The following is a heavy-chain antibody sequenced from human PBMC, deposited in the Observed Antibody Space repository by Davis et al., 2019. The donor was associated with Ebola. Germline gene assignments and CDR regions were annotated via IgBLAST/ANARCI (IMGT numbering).Heavy chain of an antibody. CDR1: GFTFSSYA. Sequence: GESLKISCAASGFTFSSYAMSWVRQAPGKGLEWVSTISNSGGSTYYADSVKGRFTISRDNSKNTLYLQMNSLRAEDTAVYYCARDMGEWELLSGFDYWGQGTLVTVSS. J-gene: IGHJ4*02. CDR2: ISNSGGST. V-gene: IGHV3-23*01. CDR3: ARDMGEWELLSGFDY. D-gene: IGHD1-26*01.